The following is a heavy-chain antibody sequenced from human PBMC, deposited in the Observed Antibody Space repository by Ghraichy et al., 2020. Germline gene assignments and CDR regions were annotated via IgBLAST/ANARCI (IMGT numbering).Heavy chain of an antibody. CDR2: TYYRSKWYN. J-gene: IGHJ6*03. Sequence: SQTLSLTCAISGDSVSSNSAAWNWIRQSPSRGLEWLGRTYYRSKWYNDYAVSVKSRITINPDTSKNQFSLQLNSVTPEETAVYYCARVVEQLGVYYYYYYMDVWGKGTTVTVSS. D-gene: IGHD6-6*01. CDR3: ARVVEQLGVYYYYYYMDV. V-gene: IGHV6-1*01. CDR1: GDSVSSNSAA.